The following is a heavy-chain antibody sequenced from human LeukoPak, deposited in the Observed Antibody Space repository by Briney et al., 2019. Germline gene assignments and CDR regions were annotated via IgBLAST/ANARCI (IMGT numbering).Heavy chain of an antibody. Sequence: PGGSLRLSCAVFGFTFSSYEMSWVRQAPGKGLEWVSYISSSGDTIYYADSAKGRFTISRDNAKNSLHLQMNSLRAEDTAVYYCARGGSSGFDYWGQGTLVTVSS. D-gene: IGHD3-22*01. V-gene: IGHV3-48*03. CDR1: GFTFSSYE. CDR3: ARGGSSGFDY. J-gene: IGHJ4*02. CDR2: ISSSGDTI.